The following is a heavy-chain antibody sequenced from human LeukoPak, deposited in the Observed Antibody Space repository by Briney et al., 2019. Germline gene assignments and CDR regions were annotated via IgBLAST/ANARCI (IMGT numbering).Heavy chain of an antibody. CDR1: GGTFSSYA. Sequence: SVKVSCKASGGTFSSYAISWVRQAPGQGLEWMGGIIPIFGTANYAQRFQGRVTITTDESTSTAYMELSSLRSEDTAVYYCASDHYDYVWGSYRLTYFDYWGQGTLVTVSS. D-gene: IGHD3-16*02. V-gene: IGHV1-69*05. J-gene: IGHJ4*02. CDR2: IIPIFGTA. CDR3: ASDHYDYVWGSYRLTYFDY.